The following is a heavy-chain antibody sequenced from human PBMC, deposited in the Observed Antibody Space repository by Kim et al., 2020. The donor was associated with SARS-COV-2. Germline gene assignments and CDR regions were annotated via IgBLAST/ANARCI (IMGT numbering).Heavy chain of an antibody. J-gene: IGHJ3*02. CDR3: AKGFGDYVLTDAFDI. Sequence: DTVKCRFTRSRDNSKNPMYLQMNSLGAEDTAVYYCAKGFGDYVLTDAFDIWGQGTMVTVSS. D-gene: IGHD4-17*01. V-gene: IGHV3-23*01.